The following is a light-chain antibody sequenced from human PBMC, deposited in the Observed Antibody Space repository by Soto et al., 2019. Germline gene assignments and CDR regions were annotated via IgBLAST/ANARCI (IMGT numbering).Light chain of an antibody. CDR2: KAS. CDR3: QQYNSYSWT. CDR1: QSISSW. V-gene: IGKV1-5*03. Sequence: DIQMTQSPSTLSASVGDRVTITCRASQSISSWLAWYQQKPGKAPKLLIYKASSFESGVPSRFRGSGSGTEFTLTISSLQPDDFATYYFQQYNSYSWTFGQGTQVEIK. J-gene: IGKJ1*01.